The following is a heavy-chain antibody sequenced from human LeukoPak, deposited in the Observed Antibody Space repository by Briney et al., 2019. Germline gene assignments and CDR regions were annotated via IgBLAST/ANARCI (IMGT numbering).Heavy chain of an antibody. CDR3: ATSVWYCSGGSCYSGYPGYYFDY. D-gene: IGHD2-15*01. J-gene: IGHJ4*02. CDR2: SDPEDGET. CDR1: GYTLTELS. V-gene: IGHV1-24*01. Sequence: ASVKVSCKVSGYTLTELSMHWVRQAPGKGLEWMGGSDPEDGETIYAQKFQGRVTMTEDTSTDTAYMELSSLRSEDTAVYYCATSVWYCSGGSCYSGYPGYYFDYWGQGTLVTVSS.